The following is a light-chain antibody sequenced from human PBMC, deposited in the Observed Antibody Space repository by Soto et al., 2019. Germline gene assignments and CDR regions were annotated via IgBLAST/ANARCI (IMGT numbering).Light chain of an antibody. CDR2: DAS. CDR3: QQYNSYWT. CDR1: QTISRW. Sequence: DIQRTQSPSILSASVGDRVTITCRASQTISRWLAWYQQKPGTAPKLLIYDASSLERGVPTRFSGDGSGTEIPLTISSLQPDDFATYYCQQYNSYWTLGQGTKVDIK. V-gene: IGKV1-5*01. J-gene: IGKJ1*01.